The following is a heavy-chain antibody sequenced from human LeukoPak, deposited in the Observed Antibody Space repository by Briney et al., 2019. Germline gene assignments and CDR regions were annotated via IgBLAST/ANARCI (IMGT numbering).Heavy chain of an antibody. Sequence: GGSLRLSCAASGFTFSSYWMSWVRQAPGKGLEWVANIKQDGSEKYYVDSVKGRFTISRDNAKNSLYLQMNSLRAEDTAVYYCARSITGTLGLYYYYMDVWGKGTTVTVSS. V-gene: IGHV3-7*01. CDR2: IKQDGSEK. J-gene: IGHJ6*03. CDR3: ARSITGTLGLYYYYMDV. D-gene: IGHD1-20*01. CDR1: GFTFSSYW.